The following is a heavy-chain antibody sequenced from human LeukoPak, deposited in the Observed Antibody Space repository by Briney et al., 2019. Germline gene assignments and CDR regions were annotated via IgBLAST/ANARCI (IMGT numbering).Heavy chain of an antibody. CDR3: ARAASRAVAFTYYYYMDV. J-gene: IGHJ6*03. Sequence: GASVKVSCKASGDTFTSYDIHWGRQAPGQGLEWMGRINPSGGSTSYAQKFQGRVTMTRDMSTSTVYMELSSLRSEDTAVYYCARAASRAVAFTYYYYMDVWGKGTTVTISS. V-gene: IGHV1-46*01. CDR2: INPSGGST. CDR1: GDTFTSYD. D-gene: IGHD6-19*01.